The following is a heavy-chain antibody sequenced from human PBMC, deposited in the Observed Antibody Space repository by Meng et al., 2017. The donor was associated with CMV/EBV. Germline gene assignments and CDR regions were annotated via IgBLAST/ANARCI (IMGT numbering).Heavy chain of an antibody. CDR3: AKDSQTGTAGY. V-gene: IGHV3-23*01. D-gene: IGHD1-7*01. J-gene: IGHJ4*02. CDR1: GFTFSSYA. Sequence: GESLKISCAASGFTFSSYAMSWVRQAPGKGLEWVSAISGSGGSTYYADSVKGRFTISRDNSKNTLYLQMNSLRAEDTAVHYCAKDSQTGTAGYWGQGTLVTVSS. CDR2: ISGSGGST.